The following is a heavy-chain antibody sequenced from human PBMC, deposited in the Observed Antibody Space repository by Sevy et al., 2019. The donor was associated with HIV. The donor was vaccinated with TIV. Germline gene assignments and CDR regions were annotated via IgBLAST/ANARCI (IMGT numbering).Heavy chain of an antibody. CDR1: GFTFGDYA. V-gene: IGHV3-49*04. CDR2: IRSKAYGGTT. Sequence: GGSLRLSCTASGFTFGDYAMSWVRQAPGKGLEWVGFIRSKAYGGTTEYAASVKGRFTISRDDSKSIAYLQMNSLKTEDTAVYYCTRGHYDSSGDYFFDYWGQGTLVTVSS. D-gene: IGHD3-22*01. J-gene: IGHJ4*02. CDR3: TRGHYDSSGDYFFDY.